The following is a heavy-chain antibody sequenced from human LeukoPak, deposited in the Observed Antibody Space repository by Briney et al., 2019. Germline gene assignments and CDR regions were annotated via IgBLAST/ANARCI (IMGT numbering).Heavy chain of an antibody. CDR3: ATSSNAPGNH. CDR2: IYSGGST. J-gene: IGHJ5*02. D-gene: IGHD2-2*01. V-gene: IGHV3-53*01. CDR1: GFTVSSNY. Sequence: GGSLRLSCAASGFTVSSNYLSWVRQAPGKGLEWVSLIYSGGSTYYADSVKGRFTISRDNAQNSLNLQMNSLRAEDTAVYYCATSSNAPGNHWGQGTLVTVSS.